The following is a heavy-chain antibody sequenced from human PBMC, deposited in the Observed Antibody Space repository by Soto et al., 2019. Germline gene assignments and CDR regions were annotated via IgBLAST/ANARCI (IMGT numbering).Heavy chain of an antibody. CDR2: INDSGST. J-gene: IGHJ4*02. Sequence: SETLSLTCAVYGGSFSGYYRSWIRQPPGKGLEWIGEINDSGSTNHNPSLKSRVTISVDTSKNQFSLKLSSVTAADTAVYYCARGTDYWGQGTLVTVSS. CDR3: ARGTDY. V-gene: IGHV4-34*01. CDR1: GGSFSGYY.